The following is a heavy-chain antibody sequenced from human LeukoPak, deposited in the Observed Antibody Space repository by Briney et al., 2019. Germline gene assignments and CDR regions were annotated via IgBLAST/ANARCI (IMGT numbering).Heavy chain of an antibody. J-gene: IGHJ4*02. Sequence: SETLSLTCAVSGDSISSSNWWSWVRQPPGKGMEWIGEIYHSGSTNYNPSLKSRVTISVDKSKNQFSLKLSSVTAADTAVYYCARGRGVPPFFDYWGQGTLVTVSS. D-gene: IGHD3-10*01. V-gene: IGHV4-4*02. CDR1: GDSISSSNW. CDR2: IYHSGST. CDR3: ARGRGVPPFFDY.